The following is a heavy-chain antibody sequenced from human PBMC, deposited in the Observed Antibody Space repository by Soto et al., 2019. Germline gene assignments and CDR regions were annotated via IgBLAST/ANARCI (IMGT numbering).Heavy chain of an antibody. Sequence: QVQLVQSGAEVKKPGSSVKVSCKASGGTFSSYAISWVRQAPGQGLEWMGGIIPIFGTANYAQKFQGRVTXXAXEXKSTAYMELSSLRSEDTAVYYCARDGQQLVLNWFDPWGQGTLVTVSS. CDR1: GGTFSSYA. D-gene: IGHD6-13*01. V-gene: IGHV1-69*12. J-gene: IGHJ5*02. CDR2: IIPIFGTA. CDR3: ARDGQQLVLNWFDP.